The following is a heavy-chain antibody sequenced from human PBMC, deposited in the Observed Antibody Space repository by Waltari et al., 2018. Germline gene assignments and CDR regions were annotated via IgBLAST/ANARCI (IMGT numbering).Heavy chain of an antibody. CDR3: ARNGSDFSFDQ. CDR1: GFPFSNYW. CDR2: INNDGTSV. J-gene: IGHJ4*02. D-gene: IGHD3-3*01. V-gene: IGHV3-74*03. Sequence: ELQLVESGGGLVQPGGSLRLSCAAYGFPFSNYWMHWVRQAPGKGLVWVSRINNDGTSVTYADSVKGRFTISRDNAKNTLYLKLDSVRADDAAVYFCARNGSDFSFDQWGQGTRVTVSS.